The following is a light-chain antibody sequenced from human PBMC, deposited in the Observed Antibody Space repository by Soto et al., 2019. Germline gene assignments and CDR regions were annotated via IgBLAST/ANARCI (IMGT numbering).Light chain of an antibody. Sequence: DIVMTQSPATLSMSPGERATLSCRASQTINNNLAWNQQKPGQAPRLLIYGASTRATGIPDRFSGSGSGTEVTLTISSRQSEDFAVYYCQQYDKWPWTFGQGTKVEIK. CDR1: QTINNN. CDR2: GAS. V-gene: IGKV3-15*01. CDR3: QQYDKWPWT. J-gene: IGKJ1*01.